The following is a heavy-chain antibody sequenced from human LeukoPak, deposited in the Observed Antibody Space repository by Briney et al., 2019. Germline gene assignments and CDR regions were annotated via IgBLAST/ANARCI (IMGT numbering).Heavy chain of an antibody. CDR3: ARDRPLSAGGVIYFSYYGMDV. D-gene: IGHD3-10*01. CDR1: GYTFATFY. J-gene: IGHJ6*02. Sequence: SCKASGYTFATFYLHWVRQAPGKGLEWVAVTSYDGNNKYYADSVRGRFTISRDNSKNTLYLQMNSLRAEDTAVYYCARDRPLSAGGVIYFSYYGMDVWGQGTTVTVFS. V-gene: IGHV3-30-3*01. CDR2: TSYDGNNK.